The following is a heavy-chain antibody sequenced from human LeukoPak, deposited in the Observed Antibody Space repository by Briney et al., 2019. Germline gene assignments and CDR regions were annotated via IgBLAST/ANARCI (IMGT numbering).Heavy chain of an antibody. CDR1: GFTFSSYS. D-gene: IGHD3-9*01. CDR3: AKDKGYRYFDWPLDY. J-gene: IGHJ4*02. V-gene: IGHV3-30*18. CDR2: ISYDGSNK. Sequence: PGGSLRLSCAASGFTFSSYSMDWVRQAPGKGLEWVAVISYDGSNKYYADSVKGRFTISRDNSKNTLYLQMNSLRAEDTAVYYCAKDKGYRYFDWPLDYWGQGTLVTVSS.